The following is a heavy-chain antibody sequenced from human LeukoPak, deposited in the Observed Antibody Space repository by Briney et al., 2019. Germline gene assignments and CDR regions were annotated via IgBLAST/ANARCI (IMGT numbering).Heavy chain of an antibody. Sequence: GGSLRLSCAASGFTFSSYSMNWVRQAPGKGLEWVAFVWYDGSNKYYADSVKGRFTISRDNSKNTLFLQMNSLRAEDTAVYYCARDRFEATTGTPYFDYWGQGTLVTVSS. CDR1: GFTFSSYS. V-gene: IGHV3-33*08. J-gene: IGHJ4*02. CDR3: ARDRFEATTGTPYFDY. CDR2: VWYDGSNK. D-gene: IGHD6-13*01.